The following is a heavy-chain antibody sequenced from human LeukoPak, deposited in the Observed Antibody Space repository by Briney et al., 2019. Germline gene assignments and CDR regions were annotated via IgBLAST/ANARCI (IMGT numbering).Heavy chain of an antibody. CDR3: ARDLRYCSSTSCHSDYYYYYYMDV. Sequence: SETLSLTCTVSGGSISSGDYYWSWIRQPPGKGLEWIGYIYYSGSTYYNPSLKSRVTISVDTSKNQFSLKLSSVTAADTAVYYCARDLRYCSSTSCHSDYYYYYYMDVWGEGTTVTVSS. V-gene: IGHV4-30-4*08. CDR2: IYYSGST. J-gene: IGHJ6*03. D-gene: IGHD2-2*01. CDR1: GGSISSGDYY.